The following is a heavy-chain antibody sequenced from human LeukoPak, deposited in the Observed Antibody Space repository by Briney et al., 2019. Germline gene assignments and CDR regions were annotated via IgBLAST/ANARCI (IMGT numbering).Heavy chain of an antibody. D-gene: IGHD3-22*01. CDR3: VKASYGGTMIVVATFDY. V-gene: IGHV3-64D*06. Sequence: GGSLRLSCSASGFTFSSYAMHWVRQAPGKGLEYVSAISSNGGSTYYADSVKGRFTISRDNSKNTLYLQMSSLRPEDTAVYYCVKASYGGTMIVVATFDYWGQGTLVTVSS. CDR2: ISSNGGST. J-gene: IGHJ4*02. CDR1: GFTFSSYA.